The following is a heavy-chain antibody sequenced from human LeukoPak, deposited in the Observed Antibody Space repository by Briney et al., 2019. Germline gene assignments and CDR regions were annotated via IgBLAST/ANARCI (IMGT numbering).Heavy chain of an antibody. CDR3: ARAPLTILGVDPLTFDH. CDR2: IYYSGHT. V-gene: IGHV4-39*07. J-gene: IGHJ4*02. Sequence: SETLSLTCSVSGDSIKSGSYFWGWIRQPPGKGLEWIGSIYYSGHTKYNPSLKGRVTISLETSKNEFSLKLNSVAAADMAVYCCARAPLTILGVDPLTFDHWGQEILVTVSS. CDR1: GDSIKSGSYF. D-gene: IGHD3-3*01.